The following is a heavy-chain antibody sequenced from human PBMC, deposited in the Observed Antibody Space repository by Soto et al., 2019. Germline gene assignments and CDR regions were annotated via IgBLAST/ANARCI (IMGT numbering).Heavy chain of an antibody. D-gene: IGHD2-15*01. CDR2: ISAYNGNT. CDR1: GYTFTSYG. J-gene: IGHJ4*02. CDR3: ASTPYCSGGSCYSGTFDY. V-gene: IGHV1-18*04. Sequence: QVQLVQSGAEVKKPGASVKVSCKASGYTFTSYGISWVRQAPGQGLEWMGWISAYNGNTNYAQKLQGRVTMTTDTPTSTAYMELRSLRSDDTAVYYCASTPYCSGGSCYSGTFDYWGQGTLVTVSS.